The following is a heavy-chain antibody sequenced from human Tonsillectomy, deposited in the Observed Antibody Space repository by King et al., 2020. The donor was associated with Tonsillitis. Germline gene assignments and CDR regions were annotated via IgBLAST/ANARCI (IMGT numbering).Heavy chain of an antibody. J-gene: IGHJ3*01. V-gene: IGHV1-69*12. CDR3: AEYYSDSSVSPNAAFHF. D-gene: IGHD3-22*01. CDR2: VIVIYGTT. CDR1: GDIFTNYA. Sequence: QLVQSGAEVKKPGSSVKVSCKASGDIFTNYAITWVRQAPGQGLEWMGEVIVIYGTTNYAQKFQDRVTFSADESTSTAYMELSRLRSEDTAVYYCAEYYSDSSVSPNAAFHFGGEGTMVTVSS.